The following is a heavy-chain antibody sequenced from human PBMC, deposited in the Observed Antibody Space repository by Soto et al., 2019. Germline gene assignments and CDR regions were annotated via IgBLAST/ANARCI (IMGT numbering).Heavy chain of an antibody. V-gene: IGHV4-59*01. CDR3: ARGNYDILTGYYWPNWFDP. CDR1: GGSISSYY. J-gene: IGHJ5*02. Sequence: PSETLSLTCTVSGGSISSYYWSWIRQPPGKGLEWIGYIYYSGSTNYNPSLKSRVTISVDTSKNQFSLKLSSVTAADTAVYYCARGNYDILTGYYWPNWFDPWGQGTLVTVSS. D-gene: IGHD3-9*01. CDR2: IYYSGST.